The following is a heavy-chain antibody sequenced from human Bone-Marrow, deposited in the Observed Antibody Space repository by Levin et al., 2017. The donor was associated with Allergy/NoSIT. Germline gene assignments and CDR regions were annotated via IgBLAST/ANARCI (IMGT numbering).Heavy chain of an antibody. CDR1: GFTFSDAW. CDR3: TRSQLF. CDR2: IQSKTDGGAT. V-gene: IGHV3-15*05. Sequence: GGSLRLSCAASGFTFSDAWMSWVRQAPGKGLEYVGHIQSKTDGGATGYAAPVKGRFTISRDDSKNTLYLQMTSLSTEDTAVYYCTRSQLFGGRGTLVTVFS. J-gene: IGHJ4*02. D-gene: IGHD2-2*01.